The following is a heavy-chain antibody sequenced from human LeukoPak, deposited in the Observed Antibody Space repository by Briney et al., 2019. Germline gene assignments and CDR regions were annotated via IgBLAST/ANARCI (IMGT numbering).Heavy chain of an antibody. Sequence: GASVKVSCKASGGTFSSYAISWVRQAPGQGLEWMGGIIPIFGTANYAQKFQGRVTITADESTSTAYMELSSLRSEDTAVYYCARGLRVGDYGDYYYYYYMDVWGKGTTVTISS. D-gene: IGHD4-17*01. V-gene: IGHV1-69*13. CDR2: IIPIFGTA. CDR3: ARGLRVGDYGDYYYYYYMDV. J-gene: IGHJ6*03. CDR1: GGTFSSYA.